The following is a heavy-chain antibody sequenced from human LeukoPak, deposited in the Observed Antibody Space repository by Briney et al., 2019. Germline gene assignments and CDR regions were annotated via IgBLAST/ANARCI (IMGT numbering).Heavy chain of an antibody. CDR3: ARAKEYGYNYGPGFGFDP. J-gene: IGHJ5*02. Sequence: SETLSLTCAVYGGSSSGYYWSWIRQPPGKGLEWIGEINHSGSTNYGPSLKSRVTISVDTSKKQISLKLSSVTAADTAVYYCARAKEYGYNYGPGFGFDPWGQGTLVTVSS. CDR2: INHSGST. D-gene: IGHD5-18*01. V-gene: IGHV4-34*01. CDR1: GGSSSGYY.